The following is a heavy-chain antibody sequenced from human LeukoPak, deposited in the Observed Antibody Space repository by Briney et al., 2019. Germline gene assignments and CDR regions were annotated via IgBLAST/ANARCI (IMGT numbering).Heavy chain of an antibody. D-gene: IGHD5-24*01. CDR1: GGTFSSYA. Sequence: ASVKVSCKASGGTFSSYAISRVRQAPGQGLEWMGRINPNSGGTNYAQKFQGRVTMTRDTSISTAYMELSRLRSDDTAVYYCARAKGDGYNYMHYYYGMDVWGQGTTVTVSS. J-gene: IGHJ6*02. CDR2: INPNSGGT. V-gene: IGHV1-2*06. CDR3: ARAKGDGYNYMHYYYGMDV.